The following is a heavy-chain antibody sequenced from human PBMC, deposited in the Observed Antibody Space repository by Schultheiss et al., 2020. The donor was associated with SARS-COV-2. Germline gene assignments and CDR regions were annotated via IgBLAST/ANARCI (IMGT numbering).Heavy chain of an antibody. V-gene: IGHV1-18*01. J-gene: IGHJ6*02. CDR1: GCTFSSYT. CDR2: ISAYNGNT. CDR3: AADMTVTTTPFAYYYGMDV. Sequence: ASVKVSCKASGCTFSSYTISWVRQAPGQGLKWMGWISAYNGNTNYAQKLQGRVTMTTDTSTSTAYMELRSLRSEDTAVYYCAADMTVTTTPFAYYYGMDVWGQGTTVTVSS. D-gene: IGHD4-11*01.